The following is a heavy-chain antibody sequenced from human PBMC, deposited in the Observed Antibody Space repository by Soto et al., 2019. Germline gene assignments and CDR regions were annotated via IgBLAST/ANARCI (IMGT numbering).Heavy chain of an antibody. CDR3: ARDLAWVREVTTSGVYYYYGMDV. CDR2: INPSGGST. CDR1: GYTFTSYY. D-gene: IGHD4-17*01. V-gene: IGHV1-46*01. J-gene: IGHJ6*02. Sequence: ASVKVSCKASGYTFTSYYMHWVRQAPGQGLEWMGIINPSGGSTSYAQKFQGRVTMTRDTSTSTVYMELSSLRSEDTAVYYCARDLAWVREVTTSGVYYYYGMDVWGQGTTVNVSS.